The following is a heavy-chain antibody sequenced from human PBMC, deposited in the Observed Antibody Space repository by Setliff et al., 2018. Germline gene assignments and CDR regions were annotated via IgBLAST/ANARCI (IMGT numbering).Heavy chain of an antibody. CDR1: GGSISGASIRSYY. Sequence: KPSETLSLTCTVSGGSISGASIRSYYWSWIRQPPGEGLEFIGYVYHSGTAKYDPSLESRAIMSVDASKNEISLKLKSVTAADTAVYYCAKGGTYRYFDFWGQGALVTVSS. J-gene: IGHJ4*02. D-gene: IGHD1-1*01. CDR3: AKGGTYRYFDF. V-gene: IGHV4-61*01. CDR2: VYHSGTA.